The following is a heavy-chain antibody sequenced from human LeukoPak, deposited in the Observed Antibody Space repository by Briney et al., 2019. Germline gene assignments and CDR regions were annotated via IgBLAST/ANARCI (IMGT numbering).Heavy chain of an antibody. CDR2: ISSSSSYI. J-gene: IGHJ4*02. V-gene: IGHV3-21*01. CDR1: GFTFSSYS. D-gene: IGHD3-22*01. Sequence: GGSLRLSCAASGFTFSSYSMNWVRQAPGKGLEWVSSISSSSSYIYYADSVKGRFTISRDNAKNSLYLRMNSLRAEDTAVYYCARLTSGYSGDFDYWGQGTLVTVSS. CDR3: ARLTSGYSGDFDY.